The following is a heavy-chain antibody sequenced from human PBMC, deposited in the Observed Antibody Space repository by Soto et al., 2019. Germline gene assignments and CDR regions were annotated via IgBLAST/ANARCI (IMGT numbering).Heavy chain of an antibody. V-gene: IGHV4-59*01. D-gene: IGHD1-7*01. CDR3: ARNRNYAPFDY. CDR1: GGSISSYY. J-gene: IGHJ4*02. CDR2: IYYSGST. Sequence: PSETLSLTCTVSGGSISSYYWSWIRQPPGKGLEWIGYIYYSGSTNYNPSLKSRVTISVDTSKNQFSLKLSSVTAADTAVYYCARNRNYAPFDYWGQGTLVTVSS.